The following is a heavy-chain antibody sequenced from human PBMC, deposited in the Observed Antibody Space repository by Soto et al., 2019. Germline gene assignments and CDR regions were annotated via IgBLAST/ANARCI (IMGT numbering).Heavy chain of an antibody. J-gene: IGHJ4*02. CDR1: GFSLSSTRMA. Sequence: QITLKESGPTLVKPTQTLTLSCTFSGFSLSSTRMAVGWIRQPQGKALEWLALIYWDDDKRYSPFLKSRLTITKDTSKNQVVLTMSNMHPVDTARYYCAHIVVAGLGYYFDYWGQGTLVTVSS. V-gene: IGHV2-5*02. D-gene: IGHD6-19*01. CDR3: AHIVVAGLGYYFDY. CDR2: IYWDDDK.